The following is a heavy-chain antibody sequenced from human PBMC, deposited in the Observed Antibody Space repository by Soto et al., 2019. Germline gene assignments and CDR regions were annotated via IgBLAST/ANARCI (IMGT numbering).Heavy chain of an antibody. CDR3: AKDEGSWTGSISRGVTWLDP. D-gene: IGHD2-2*01. CDR2: ISSSSSTI. V-gene: IGHV3-48*01. CDR1: GFTFSSYS. Sequence: GGSLRLSCAASGFTFSSYSMNWVRQAPGKGLEWVSYISSSSSTIYYADSVKGRFTISRDNAKNTLYLQMNSLRAEDTAVYYCAKDEGSWTGSISRGVTWLDPRGQGTLVTVSS. J-gene: IGHJ5*02.